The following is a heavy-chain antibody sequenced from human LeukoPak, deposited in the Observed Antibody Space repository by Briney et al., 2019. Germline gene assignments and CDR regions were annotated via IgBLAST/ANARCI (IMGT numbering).Heavy chain of an antibody. CDR2: ISSSSYI. Sequence: GGSLRLSCAASGFTFSSYSMNWVRQAPGKGLEWVSSISSSSYIYYADSVKGRFTISRDNAKNSLYLQMNSLRAEDTAVYYCARPGTAAAGTGWFDPWGQGTLVTVSS. CDR3: ARPGTAAAGTGWFDP. CDR1: GFTFSSYS. J-gene: IGHJ5*02. V-gene: IGHV3-21*01. D-gene: IGHD6-13*01.